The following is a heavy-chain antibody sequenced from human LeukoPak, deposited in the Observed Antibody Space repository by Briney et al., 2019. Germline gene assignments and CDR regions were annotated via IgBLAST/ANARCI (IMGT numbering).Heavy chain of an antibody. CDR1: GFTFSSSS. CDR3: ARLTDY. Sequence: GGSLRLSCAASGFTFSSSSMNWVRQAPGKGLEWVSFISTSGTISYADSVTGPFTISRDNAKNSLYLQMTSLRAEDTAVYYCARLTDYWGEGALVTLSS. CDR2: ISTSGTI. V-gene: IGHV3-48*04. J-gene: IGHJ4*02.